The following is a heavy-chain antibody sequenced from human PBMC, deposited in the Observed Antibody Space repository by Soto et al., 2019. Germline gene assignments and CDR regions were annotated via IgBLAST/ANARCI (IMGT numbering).Heavy chain of an antibody. CDR2: IKSKYDGGTT. J-gene: IGHJ4*02. CDR3: TTSSYGSYFNY. CDR1: GFTFSNAW. V-gene: IGHV3-15*07. Sequence: EVQMVESGGGLVKPGGSLRLSCAGSGFTFSNAWMNWVRQAPGKGLEWVGRIKSKYDGGTTDYAAPVKGRFTISRDDSKTTLYLQMNSLKTEDTAVYYCTTSSYGSYFNYWGQGTLVTVSS. D-gene: IGHD1-26*01.